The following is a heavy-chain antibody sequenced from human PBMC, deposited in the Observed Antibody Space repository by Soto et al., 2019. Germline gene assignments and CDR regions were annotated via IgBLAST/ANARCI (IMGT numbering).Heavy chain of an antibody. CDR2: MNPNSGNT. D-gene: IGHD6-19*01. CDR1: GYTLARYD. V-gene: IGHV1-8*01. Sequence: AAGKVSCEASGYTLARYDSTWGLPATGQGLEWMGWMNPNSGNTGYAQKFQGRVTMTRNTSISTAYMELSSLRSEDTAVYYCAVAGHYYYYMDVRGKGTTVTVSS. CDR3: AVAGHYYYYMDV. J-gene: IGHJ6*03.